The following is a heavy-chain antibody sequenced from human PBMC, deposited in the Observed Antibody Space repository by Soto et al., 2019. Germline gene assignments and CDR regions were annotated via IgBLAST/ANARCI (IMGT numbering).Heavy chain of an antibody. Sequence: EVQLLESGGGLVQPGGSLRLSCAASGFTFSSYAMSRVRQAPGKGLEWLSAISGGTSSTYYADSVKGRFTISRDNSKNTLYLQMNSLRAEDTAVYYCAKERWAAAGTPTLDYWGQGTLVTVSS. CDR2: ISGGTSST. CDR3: AKERWAAAGTPTLDY. D-gene: IGHD6-13*01. J-gene: IGHJ4*02. CDR1: GFTFSSYA. V-gene: IGHV3-23*01.